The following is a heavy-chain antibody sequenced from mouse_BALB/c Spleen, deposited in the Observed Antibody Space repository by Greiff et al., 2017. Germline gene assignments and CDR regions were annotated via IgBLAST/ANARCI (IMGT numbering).Heavy chain of an antibody. V-gene: IGHV1-18*01. D-gene: IGHD2-10*02. CDR3: ARRPYGNYGGDAMDY. CDR2: INPNNGGT. CDR1: GYTFTDYN. J-gene: IGHJ4*01. Sequence: VQLQQSGPELVKPGASVKIPCKASGYTFTDYNMDWVKQSHGKSLEWIGDINPNNGGTIYNQKFKGKATLTVDESSSTAYMELRSLTSEDTAVYYCARRPYGNYGGDAMDYWGQGTSVTVSS.